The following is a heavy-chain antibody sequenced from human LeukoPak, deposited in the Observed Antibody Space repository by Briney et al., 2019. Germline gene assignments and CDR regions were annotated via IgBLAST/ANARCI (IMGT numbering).Heavy chain of an antibody. Sequence: SETLSLTCTVSGGSISTSSYYWGWVRQPPGKGLEWIGNIFYSGSTYYSPSLKSRVTILVDTSKNQFSLKLSSVTAADTAVYYCARGGTMIVVVSPFDYWGQGILVTVSS. CDR2: IFYSGST. D-gene: IGHD3-22*01. CDR3: ARGGTMIVVVSPFDY. V-gene: IGHV4-39*07. J-gene: IGHJ4*02. CDR1: GGSISTSSYY.